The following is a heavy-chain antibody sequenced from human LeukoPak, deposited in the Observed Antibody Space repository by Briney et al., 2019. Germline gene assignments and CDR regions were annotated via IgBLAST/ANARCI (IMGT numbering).Heavy chain of an antibody. CDR2: ISSSSSYT. V-gene: IGHV3-11*06. Sequence: GRSLRLSCAASGFTFSDYYMSWIRQAPGKGLEWVSYISSSSSYTNYADSVKGRFTISRDNAKNSLYLQMNSLRAEDTAVYYCAREDYYGSGSYYNENWYFDLWGRGTLVTVSS. J-gene: IGHJ2*01. CDR1: GFTFSDYY. D-gene: IGHD3-10*01. CDR3: AREDYYGSGSYYNENWYFDL.